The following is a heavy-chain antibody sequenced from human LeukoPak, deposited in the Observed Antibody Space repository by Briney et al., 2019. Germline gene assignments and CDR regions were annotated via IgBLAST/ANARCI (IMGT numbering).Heavy chain of an antibody. V-gene: IGHV4-59*08. Sequence: PSETLSLTCTVSGGSISSYYWNWIRQPPGKGLEWIGYIYYSGSTNYNPSLKIRVTISVDTSKNQFSLKLSSVTAADTAVYFCARQLRGEAVAGHLQPFDYWGQGTLVTVSS. D-gene: IGHD6-19*01. J-gene: IGHJ4*02. CDR2: IYYSGST. CDR3: ARQLRGEAVAGHLQPFDY. CDR1: GGSISSYY.